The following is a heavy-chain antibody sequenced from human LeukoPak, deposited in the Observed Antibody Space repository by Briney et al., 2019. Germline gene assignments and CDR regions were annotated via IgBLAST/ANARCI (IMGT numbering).Heavy chain of an antibody. CDR3: ASGNYDFWSGYPN. CDR1: GYTFTGYY. Sequence: ASVKVSCKASGYTFTGYYMHWVRQAPGQGLEWMGWINPNSGGTNYAQKFQGRVTMTRDTSISTAYMELRSLRSDDTAVYYCASGNYDFWSGYPNWGQGTLVTVSS. J-gene: IGHJ4*02. CDR2: INPNSGGT. V-gene: IGHV1-2*02. D-gene: IGHD3-3*01.